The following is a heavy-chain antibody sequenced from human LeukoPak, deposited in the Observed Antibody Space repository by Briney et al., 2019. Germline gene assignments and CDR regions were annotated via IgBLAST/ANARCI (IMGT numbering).Heavy chain of an antibody. V-gene: IGHV4-39*01. J-gene: IGHJ4*02. CDR1: GDSISSSTYY. CDR3: ARGMRTFDH. CDR2: IYCTGTT. Sequence: SETLSLTCTVSGDSISSSTYYWGWIRQPPGKGLEWIGSIYCTGTTYYNPSFKSRVTISVDTSKNQFSLKLSSVTAADTAVYYCARGMRTFDHWGQGTLVTVSS.